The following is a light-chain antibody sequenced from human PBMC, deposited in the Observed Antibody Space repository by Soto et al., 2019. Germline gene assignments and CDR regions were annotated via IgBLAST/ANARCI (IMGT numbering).Light chain of an antibody. V-gene: IGKV1-39*01. Sequence: DIQMTQSPSSLSASVGDRVTITCHASQNINNYLNWYQQKPGRAHKLLIYAAYSLQSGVQSRFSGSGSGTDFTLTISSLQPEDFATYYCKQSYSTPRTFGQGTKVDIK. CDR1: QNINNY. J-gene: IGKJ1*01. CDR2: AAY. CDR3: KQSYSTPRT.